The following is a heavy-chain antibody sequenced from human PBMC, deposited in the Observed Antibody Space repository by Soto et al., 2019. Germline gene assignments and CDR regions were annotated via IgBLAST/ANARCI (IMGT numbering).Heavy chain of an antibody. CDR3: LSADNIGYGHAIDL. Sequence: PSETLSLTCAVSGVTISTYDWSWIRQPPRTGLEREGYNYHNETTNYNPYLNLQGTISVDTSKNQFSLRLTSVTATAAAMCLCLSADNIGYGHAIDLWGQGTPVTVSS. D-gene: IGHD5-18*01. CDR1: GVTISTYD. J-gene: IGHJ4*02. CDR2: NYHNETT. V-gene: IGHV4-59*01.